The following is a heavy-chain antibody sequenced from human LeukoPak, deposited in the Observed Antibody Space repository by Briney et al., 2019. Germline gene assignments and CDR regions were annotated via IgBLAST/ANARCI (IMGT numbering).Heavy chain of an antibody. J-gene: IGHJ5*02. V-gene: IGHV3-30*03. D-gene: IGHD3-3*01. Sequence: GGSLRLSCAASGFTFSSYGMHWVRQAPGKGLDWVAVISYDGSNKYYVDSVKGRFTISRDNSKNTLYLQMNSLRAEDTAVYYCARGGQGYDLNWFDPWGQGTLVTVSS. CDR1: GFTFSSYG. CDR2: ISYDGSNK. CDR3: ARGGQGYDLNWFDP.